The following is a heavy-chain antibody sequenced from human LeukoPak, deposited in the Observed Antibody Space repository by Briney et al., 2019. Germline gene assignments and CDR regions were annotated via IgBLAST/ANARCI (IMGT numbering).Heavy chain of an antibody. CDR3: AKEGPGSYYYFDY. CDR2: ISGSGGST. D-gene: IGHD1-26*01. Sequence: GESLRLSCAASGFTFSTYTMNWVRQAPGEGLEWVSGISGSGGSTYYADSVKGRFTISRDNSKNTLYLQMNSLRAEDTAVFYCAKEGPGSYYYFDYWGQGALVTVSS. V-gene: IGHV3-23*01. J-gene: IGHJ4*02. CDR1: GFTFSTYT.